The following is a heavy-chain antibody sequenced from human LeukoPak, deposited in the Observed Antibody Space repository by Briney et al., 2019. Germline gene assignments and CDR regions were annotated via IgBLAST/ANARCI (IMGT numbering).Heavy chain of an antibody. CDR1: EFTFSSYS. V-gene: IGHV3-21*01. CDR2: ISSSGDHT. CDR3: ARNDYGDYGPDY. D-gene: IGHD4-17*01. J-gene: IGHJ4*02. Sequence: SGGSLRLSCAASEFTFSSYSMNWVRQAPGKGLEWVSSISSSGDHTYYADSVKGRFTISRDNAKNSLYLQMNSLGAEDTAVYYRARNDYGDYGPDYWGQGTLVTVSS.